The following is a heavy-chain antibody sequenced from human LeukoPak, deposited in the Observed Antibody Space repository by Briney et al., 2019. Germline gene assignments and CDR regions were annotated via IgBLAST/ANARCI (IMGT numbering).Heavy chain of an antibody. J-gene: IGHJ5*02. CDR3: ARASYCSSTSCYAGINWFDP. CDR1: GYTFTGYY. D-gene: IGHD2-2*01. CDR2: INPNSGGT. Sequence: ASVKVSCKASGYTFTGYYMHWVRQAPGQGLEWMGWINPNSGGTNYAQNFQGRVTMTRDTSISTAYMELSRLRSDDTAVYYCARASYCSSTSCYAGINWFDPWGQGTLVTVSP. V-gene: IGHV1-2*02.